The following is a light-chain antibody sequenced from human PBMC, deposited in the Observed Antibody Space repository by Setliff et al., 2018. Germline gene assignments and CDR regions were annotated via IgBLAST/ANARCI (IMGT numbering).Light chain of an antibody. J-gene: IGLJ1*01. CDR1: SSNVGKNY. Sequence: QSALTQPPSVSAAPGQKVTIACSGSSSNVGKNYVPWYQQFPGTAPRLLIYDNQRSSGIPDRFSGSKSGTSATLDITGLQTGDEADYYCGAWDRSLNVYVFGTGTKVTVL. CDR3: GAWDRSLNVYV. V-gene: IGLV1-51*01. CDR2: DNQ.